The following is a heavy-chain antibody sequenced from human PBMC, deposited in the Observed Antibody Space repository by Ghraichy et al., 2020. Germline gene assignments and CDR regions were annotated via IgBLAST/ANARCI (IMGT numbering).Heavy chain of an antibody. CDR2: IYYSGST. CDR1: GGSISSGGYY. CDR3: ARESTTVTSHFDY. J-gene: IGHJ4*02. D-gene: IGHD4-17*01. Sequence: SQTLSLTCTVSGGSISSGGYYWSWIRQHPGKGLEWIGYIYYSGSTYYNPSLKSRVTISVDTSKNQFSLKLSSVTAADTAVYYCARESTTVTSHFDYWGQGTLVTVSS. V-gene: IGHV4-31*03.